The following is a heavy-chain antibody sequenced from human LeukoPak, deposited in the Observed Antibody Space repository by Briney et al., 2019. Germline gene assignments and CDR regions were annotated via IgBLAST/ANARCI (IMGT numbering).Heavy chain of an antibody. CDR3: ARGREPSIAALDGIYYMDV. D-gene: IGHD6-6*01. Sequence: KHGESLKISCKGSGYSFSSHWIGWVRQMPGKGLEWMGIIYPGDSDTRYSPSFQGQVTISADKSISTAYLQWSSLKASDTAMYYCARGREPSIAALDGIYYMDVWGKGTTVTVSS. J-gene: IGHJ6*03. V-gene: IGHV5-51*01. CDR2: IYPGDSDT. CDR1: GYSFSSHW.